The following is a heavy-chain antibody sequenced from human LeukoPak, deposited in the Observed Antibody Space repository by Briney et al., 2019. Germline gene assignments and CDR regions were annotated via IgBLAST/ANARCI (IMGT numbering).Heavy chain of an antibody. V-gene: IGHV3-21*01. Sequence: GGSLRLSCAASGFSFSSYTMMYVRQAPGKGLEWVSSISSGSTYIFYADSVKGRFTISRDNAKNLLFLQLDSLRAEDTAVYYCATNVLVKGSTQGVYWGQGSLVIVSS. J-gene: IGHJ4*02. CDR3: ATNVLVKGSTQGVY. D-gene: IGHD2-8*01. CDR2: ISSGSTYI. CDR1: GFSFSSYT.